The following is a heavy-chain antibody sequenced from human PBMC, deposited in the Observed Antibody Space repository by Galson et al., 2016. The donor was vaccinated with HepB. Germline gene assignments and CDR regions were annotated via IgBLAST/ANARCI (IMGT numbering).Heavy chain of an antibody. CDR2: IKQDGSEK. CDR3: ARVGVSANYDFWSGYYGHYGMDV. CDR1: GFTFSSYW. V-gene: IGHV3-7*01. D-gene: IGHD3-3*01. Sequence: SLRLSCAASGFTFSSYWMSWVRQAPGKGLEWMANIKQDGSEKYYVDSVKGRFTISRDNAKNSLYLQMNSLRAEDTAVYYCARVGVSANYDFWSGYYGHYGMDVWGQGTTVTVSS. J-gene: IGHJ6*02.